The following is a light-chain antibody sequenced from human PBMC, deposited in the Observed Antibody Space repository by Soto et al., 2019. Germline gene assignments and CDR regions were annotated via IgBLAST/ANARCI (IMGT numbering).Light chain of an antibody. CDR3: QQSYTTPYT. CDR2: AAS. J-gene: IGKJ5*01. V-gene: IGKV1-39*01. Sequence: DIQMTQSPSSLSASVGDRVTITCRTSQSISSYLNWYQHKPGKAPKLLIYAASSLQSGVTSRFSGSGSGTDFTLTISSLQPEDFATYYCQQSYTTPYTFGQGTRLEIK. CDR1: QSISSY.